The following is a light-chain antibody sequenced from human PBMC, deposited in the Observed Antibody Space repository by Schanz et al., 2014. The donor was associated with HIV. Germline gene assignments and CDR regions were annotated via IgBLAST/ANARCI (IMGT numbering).Light chain of an antibody. V-gene: IGKV1-5*03. CDR3: QQRSTWPRLT. J-gene: IGKJ4*01. CDR2: KTS. Sequence: DIQMTQFPSTLSASVGDRVTITCRASQSISDSLAWYQQKPGKAPKLLIYKTSSLETGVPSTFSGSGSGTEFTLTISSLQSEDFAVYYCQQRSTWPRLTFGGGTKVEI. CDR1: QSISDS.